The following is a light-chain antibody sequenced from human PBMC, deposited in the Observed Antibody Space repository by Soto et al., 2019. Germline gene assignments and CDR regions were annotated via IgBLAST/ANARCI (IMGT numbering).Light chain of an antibody. CDR1: QSVSSY. CDR3: QQAYSSPPT. J-gene: IGKJ1*01. V-gene: IGKV1-39*01. CDR2: AAS. Sequence: DIQMTQSPSSLSASVGDRVTITCRASQSVSSYLNWYQQKPGKVPELLIYAASRLQTGVPSRFSGSGSGTDFALTIRSLQPEDSATYYCQQAYSSPPTFGLGTKVEI.